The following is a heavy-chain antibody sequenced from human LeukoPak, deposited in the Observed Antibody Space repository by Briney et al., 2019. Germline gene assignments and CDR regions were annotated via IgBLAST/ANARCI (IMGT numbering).Heavy chain of an antibody. Sequence: SETLSLTCTVSGDSINSLDLWSWVRQPPGKGLEWIGEMYLSGTTHSNPSVESRVTISIDKSKNQFFLNLSSVTAADTAVYYCAGLVGRYSSGLYYYYFDYWGQGALVTVSS. CDR2: MYLSGTT. CDR3: AGLVGRYSSGLYYYYFDY. D-gene: IGHD3-22*01. CDR1: GDSINSLDL. J-gene: IGHJ4*02. V-gene: IGHV4-4*02.